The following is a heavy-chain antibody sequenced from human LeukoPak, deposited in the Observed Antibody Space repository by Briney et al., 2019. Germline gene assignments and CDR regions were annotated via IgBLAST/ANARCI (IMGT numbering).Heavy chain of an antibody. CDR1: GGSISSGSYY. CDR3: ARDGLAAAADY. D-gene: IGHD6-13*01. J-gene: IGHJ4*02. Sequence: PSETLSLTCTVSGGSISSGSYYWSWIRQPAGKGLEWIGRIYTSGSTNYNPSLKSRVTISVDTSKNQFSLQLNSVTPEDTAVYYCARDGLAAAADYWGQGTLVTVSS. V-gene: IGHV4-61*02. CDR2: IYTSGST.